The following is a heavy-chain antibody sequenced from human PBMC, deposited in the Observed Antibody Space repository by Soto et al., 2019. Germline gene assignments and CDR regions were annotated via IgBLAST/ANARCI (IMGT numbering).Heavy chain of an antibody. CDR1: GFSFDSFV. Sequence: EVQLLESGGGLVQPGGSVRLSCVASGFSFDSFVMNWVRQAPGKGLEWVSAVTGRGGTTYYRDSVKGRFTVSRDNSKNTVYLEMNSLRVEDTAVYYCARDKGPAFDIWGLGTMVTVSS. CDR2: VTGRGGTT. V-gene: IGHV3-23*01. J-gene: IGHJ3*02. CDR3: ARDKGPAFDI.